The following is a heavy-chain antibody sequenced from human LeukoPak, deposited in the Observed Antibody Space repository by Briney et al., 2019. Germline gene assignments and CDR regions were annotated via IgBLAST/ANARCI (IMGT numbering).Heavy chain of an antibody. CDR3: ARGLRSPENIYYYYYSDV. D-gene: IGHD2/OR15-2a*01. CDR2: IYYSGST. J-gene: IGHJ6*03. CDR1: GGSISSYY. Sequence: KSSETLSLTCTVSGGSISSYYWSWIRQPPGKGLEWIGYIYYSGSTNYNPSLKSRVTISVDTSKNQFSLKLSSVTAADTAVYCCARGLRSPENIYYYYYSDVWGKGTTVTVSS. V-gene: IGHV4-59*01.